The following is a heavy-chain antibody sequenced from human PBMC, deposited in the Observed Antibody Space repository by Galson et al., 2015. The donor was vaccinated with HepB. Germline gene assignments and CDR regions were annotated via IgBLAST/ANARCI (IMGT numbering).Heavy chain of an antibody. Sequence: CKASGYIFINYIITWVRQAPGQGLEWMGWISAYDGNANYAQKLQGRVTMTTDTSTSTAYMELRSLRSDDTAVYYCARDGITWFGELLEYGMDVWGQGTTVTVSS. D-gene: IGHD3-10*01. CDR3: ARDGITWFGELLEYGMDV. V-gene: IGHV1-18*01. J-gene: IGHJ6*02. CDR1: GYIFINYI. CDR2: ISAYDGNA.